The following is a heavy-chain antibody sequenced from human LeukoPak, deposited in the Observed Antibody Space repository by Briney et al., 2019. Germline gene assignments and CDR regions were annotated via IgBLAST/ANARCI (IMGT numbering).Heavy chain of an antibody. V-gene: IGHV3-23*01. CDR1: GFTFSSYA. J-gene: IGHJ4*02. CDR3: ARTRGYGSGSYFDY. CDR2: ISGSGGST. D-gene: IGHD3-10*01. Sequence: GGSLRLSCAASGFTFSSYAMSWVRQAPGKGLEWVSAISGSGGSTYYADSVRGRFTISRDNSKNTLYLQMNSLRAEDTAVYYCARTRGYGSGSYFDYWGQGTLVTVSS.